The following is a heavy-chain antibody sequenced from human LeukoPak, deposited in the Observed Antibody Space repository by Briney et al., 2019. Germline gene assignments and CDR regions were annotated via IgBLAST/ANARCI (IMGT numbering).Heavy chain of an antibody. CDR1: GYTFTHQW. D-gene: IGHD3-10*01. J-gene: IGHJ4*02. CDR2: IYPRDSDT. CDR3: ARHSDVIGAI. V-gene: IGHV5-51*01. Sequence: GESLKISCKASGYTFTHQWIGWVRQKSGSGLEWMGIIYPRDSDTRYSPSFQGHVSISADTSINTAFLEWSRLEASDTAIYYCARHSDVIGAIWGQGTLVTVSS.